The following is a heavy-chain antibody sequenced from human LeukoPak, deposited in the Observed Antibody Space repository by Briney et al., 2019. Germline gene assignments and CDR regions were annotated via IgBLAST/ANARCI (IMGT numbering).Heavy chain of an antibody. CDR3: AREVNVASATDAFDI. D-gene: IGHD5-24*01. CDR2: MRNRGSA. CDR1: GDSVTSDNYF. V-gene: IGHV4-31*03. J-gene: IGHJ3*02. Sequence: SQTLSLTCTVSGDSVTSDNYFWSWVRQRPGEGLEWIGYMRNRGSAYYNPSVGSRAAISIDRSKNTFSLNLRFVTAADTAVYFCAREVNVASATDAFDIWGQGTMVTVSS.